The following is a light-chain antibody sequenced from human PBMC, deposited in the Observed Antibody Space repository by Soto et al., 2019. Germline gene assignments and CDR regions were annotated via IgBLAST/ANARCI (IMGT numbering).Light chain of an antibody. CDR1: SSDVGGYNY. Sequence: QSVLTQPLSASGSPRQSVTISCTGTSSDVGGYNYVSWYQQHPGKVPKLLIYEVTRRPSGVPDRFSGSKSGNTASLTVSALQAEDEAHYYCSSYAGNNVVIFGGGTKLTVL. J-gene: IGLJ2*01. V-gene: IGLV2-8*01. CDR3: SSYAGNNVVI. CDR2: EVT.